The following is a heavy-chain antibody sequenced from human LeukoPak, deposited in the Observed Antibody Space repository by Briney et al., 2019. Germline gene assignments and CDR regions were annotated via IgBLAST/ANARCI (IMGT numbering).Heavy chain of an antibody. V-gene: IGHV4-4*07. CDR2: IQASGST. J-gene: IGHJ4*02. CDR3: ARTYDSSGYSDY. D-gene: IGHD3-22*01. Sequence: SETLSLTCTVSGGSISSYYWNWIRQPAGKGLEWIGRIQASGSTNYNPSLKSRITVSVDTSKNQFSLKLTSVTAADTAVYYCARTYDSSGYSDYWGQGTLVTVSS. CDR1: GGSISSYY.